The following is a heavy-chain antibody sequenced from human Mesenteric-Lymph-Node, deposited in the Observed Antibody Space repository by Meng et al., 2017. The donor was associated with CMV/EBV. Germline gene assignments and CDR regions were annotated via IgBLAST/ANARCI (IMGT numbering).Heavy chain of an antibody. CDR3: AREFGGWELHYYYYGMDV. CDR1: GFTFSSYD. D-gene: IGHD1-26*01. J-gene: IGHJ6*02. V-gene: IGHV3-64*02. CDR2: ITSNGGST. Sequence: GESLKISCAASGFTFSSYDMNWVRQAPGKGLEYVSGITSNGGSTYYADSVKGRFTISRDNYKNTLYLQMGSLRAEDTAVYYCAREFGGWELHYYYYGMDVWGQGTTVTVSS.